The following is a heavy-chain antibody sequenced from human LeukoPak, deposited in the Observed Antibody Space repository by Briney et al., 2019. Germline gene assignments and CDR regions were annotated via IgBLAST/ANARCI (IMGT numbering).Heavy chain of an antibody. Sequence: SETLSLTCTVSGGSISSSSYYWGWIRQPPGKGLEWIGSIYYSGSTYYNPSLKSRVTISVDTSKNQFSLKLSSVTAADTAVYYCARGPKQQLVRGYYFDYWGQGTLVTVSS. CDR2: IYYSGST. D-gene: IGHD6-13*01. CDR1: GGSISSSSYY. J-gene: IGHJ4*02. V-gene: IGHV4-39*01. CDR3: ARGPKQQLVRGYYFDY.